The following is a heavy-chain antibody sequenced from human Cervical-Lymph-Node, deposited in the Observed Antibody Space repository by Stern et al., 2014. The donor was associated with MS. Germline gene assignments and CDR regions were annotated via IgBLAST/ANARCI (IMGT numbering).Heavy chain of an antibody. Sequence: VQLVQSGAAMKKPGSSLKVSCKASGGTFGNYGITWVRQAPGQGLEWMGGIIPILATANYAQQFQGRVTMTADKSTSTAYMELSSLTSEDTAIYYCARDYSALDSWGQGTLVTVSS. D-gene: IGHD2-15*01. CDR1: GGTFGNYG. CDR3: ARDYSALDS. V-gene: IGHV1-69*06. CDR2: IIPILATA. J-gene: IGHJ4*02.